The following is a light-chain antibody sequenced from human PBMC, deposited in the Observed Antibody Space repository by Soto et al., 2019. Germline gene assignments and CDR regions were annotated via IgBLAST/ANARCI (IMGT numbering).Light chain of an antibody. Sequence: KFMLTQPHSVSGSPGKTVIISCTRSSGSIASNYVQWYQQRPGSSPTTVIYEDNHRPSGVPDRFSGSIDSSSNSASLTIAELETEDEADYFCQSSDATNQVFGGGTKLTVL. CDR2: EDN. CDR3: QSSDATNQV. V-gene: IGLV6-57*01. CDR1: SGSIASNY. J-gene: IGLJ3*02.